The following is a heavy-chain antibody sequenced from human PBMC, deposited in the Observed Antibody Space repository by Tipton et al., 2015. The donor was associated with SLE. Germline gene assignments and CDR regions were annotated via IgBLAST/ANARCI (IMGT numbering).Heavy chain of an antibody. CDR1: GGSFSGYY. V-gene: IGHV4-34*01. J-gene: IGHJ5*02. CDR3: ASPGTYGSGSFDP. CDR2: INHSGST. Sequence: TLSLTCAVYGGSFSGYYWSWIRQPPGKGLEWIGEINHSGSTNYNPSLKSRVTISVDTSKNQFSLKLKSVTAADTAVYYCASPGTYGSGSFDPWGQGTQVIVSS. D-gene: IGHD3-10*01.